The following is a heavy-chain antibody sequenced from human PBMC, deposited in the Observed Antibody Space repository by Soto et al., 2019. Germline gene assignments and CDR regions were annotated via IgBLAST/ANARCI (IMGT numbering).Heavy chain of an antibody. CDR3: AKDGKVVPAAIDY. V-gene: IGHV3-23*01. J-gene: IGHJ4*02. Sequence: GGSLRLSCAASGFTFSSYSMSWVRQAPGKGLEWVSAISGSGGSTYYADSVKGRFTISRDNSKNTLYLQMNSLRAEDTAVYYCAKDGKVVPAAIDYWGQGTLVTVSS. CDR1: GFTFSSYS. CDR2: ISGSGGST. D-gene: IGHD2-2*01.